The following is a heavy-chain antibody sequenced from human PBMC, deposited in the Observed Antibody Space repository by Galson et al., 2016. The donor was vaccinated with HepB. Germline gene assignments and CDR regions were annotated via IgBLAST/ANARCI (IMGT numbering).Heavy chain of an antibody. Sequence: ETLSLTCTVSGGSISRSAYYWGWIRQSPGKGLEWIGSIYYSGTTYYNPSFKSRVTISVDTSKNHFSLKLTSVTAADTDVYYCASRLEWDYWGQGTLVTVSS. V-gene: IGHV4-39*01. CDR1: GGSISRSAYY. J-gene: IGHJ4*02. D-gene: IGHD3-3*01. CDR2: IYYSGTT. CDR3: ASRLEWDY.